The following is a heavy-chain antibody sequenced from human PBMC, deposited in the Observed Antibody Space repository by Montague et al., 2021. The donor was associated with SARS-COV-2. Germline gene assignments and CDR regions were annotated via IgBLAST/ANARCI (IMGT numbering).Heavy chain of an antibody. V-gene: IGHV4-34*01. CDR2: IHHGGST. D-gene: IGHD3-10*01. CDR1: GGSFSTYS. Sequence: SETLSLTCAVHGGSFSTYSWNWIRQPPGKGLEWIGEIHHGGSTNYNPSLKSRVTISADTSKNQFSLKLTSVAAADTAVYYGARLGDRVVPSPILGVGPYYSYYYMDVWGKGTTVTVSS. CDR3: ARLGDRVVPSPILGVGPYYSYYYMDV. J-gene: IGHJ6*03.